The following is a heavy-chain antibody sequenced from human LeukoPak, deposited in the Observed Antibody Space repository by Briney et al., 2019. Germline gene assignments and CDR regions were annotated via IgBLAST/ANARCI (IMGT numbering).Heavy chain of an antibody. V-gene: IGHV1-69*13. Sequence: ASVKVSCRASGGTFSSYAISWVRQAPGQGLEWMGGIIPIFGTANYAQKFQGRVTITADESTSTAYMELSSLRSEDTAVYYCARVRYFDWLSRPFDYWGQGTLVTVSS. CDR3: ARVRYFDWLSRPFDY. CDR2: IIPIFGTA. J-gene: IGHJ4*02. CDR1: GGTFSSYA. D-gene: IGHD3-9*01.